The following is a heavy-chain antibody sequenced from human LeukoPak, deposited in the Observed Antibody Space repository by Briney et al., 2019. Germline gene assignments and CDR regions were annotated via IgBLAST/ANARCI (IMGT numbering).Heavy chain of an antibody. CDR1: GFTFSSYS. J-gene: IGHJ4*02. D-gene: IGHD6-13*01. CDR3: ARDRIAAAGSFDY. Sequence: PGGSLRLSSAASGFTFSSYSMNWVRQAPGKGLEWVSSISSSSSYIYYADSVKGRFTISRDNAKNSLYLQMNSLRAEDTAVYYCARDRIAAAGSFDYWGQGTLVTVSS. V-gene: IGHV3-21*01. CDR2: ISSSSSYI.